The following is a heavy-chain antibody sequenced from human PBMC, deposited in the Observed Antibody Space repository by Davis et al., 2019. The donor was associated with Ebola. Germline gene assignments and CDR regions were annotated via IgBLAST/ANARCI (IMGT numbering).Heavy chain of an antibody. CDR1: GFTFSSYA. Sequence: GGSLRLSCTASGFTFSSYAMNWVRQAPGKGLEWVSVLSGSGDSTCYADSVKGRFTISRDNAKNSLYLQMNSLRDEDTAVYYCARGDSITMIVVSYYFDYWGQGTLVTVSS. J-gene: IGHJ4*02. D-gene: IGHD3-22*01. CDR2: LSGSGDST. CDR3: ARGDSITMIVVSYYFDY. V-gene: IGHV3-23*01.